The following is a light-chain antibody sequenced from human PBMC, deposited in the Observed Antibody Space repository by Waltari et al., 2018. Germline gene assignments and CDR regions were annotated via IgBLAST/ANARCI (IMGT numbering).Light chain of an antibody. Sequence: DIQMTQSPSSLSASIGDTITVTCRASQNIRPYLNWYQQKPAKAPKLLIFGASSLPRGVPSRFSGSASGTEFTLTITNLQPDDFATYFCQQSFSSPWTFGRGTTV. V-gene: IGKV1-39*01. CDR3: QQSFSSPWT. J-gene: IGKJ1*01. CDR1: QNIRPY. CDR2: GAS.